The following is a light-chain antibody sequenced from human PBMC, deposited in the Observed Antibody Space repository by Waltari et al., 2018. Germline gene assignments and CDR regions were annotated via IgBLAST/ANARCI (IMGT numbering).Light chain of an antibody. CDR3: SSFTSSSTWV. J-gene: IGLJ3*02. V-gene: IGLV2-14*03. CDR1: TSDLGGYNY. CDR2: DVS. Sequence: QSALTQPASVSGSPGQSITISCTGTTSDLGGYNYVSWYQQHPGKAPKLMIYDVSSRPSGISSRFSGSKFSNTASLTISGLQPEDEADYYCSSFTSSSTWVFGGGTKLTVL.